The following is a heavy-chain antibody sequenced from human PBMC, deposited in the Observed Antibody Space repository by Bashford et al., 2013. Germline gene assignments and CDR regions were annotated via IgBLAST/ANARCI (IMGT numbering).Heavy chain of an antibody. CDR2: VYHSGNA. CDR3: AREVLVRGGLKWFDP. D-gene: IGHD3-10*01. CDR1: VGSITHFC. J-gene: IGHJ5*02. V-gene: IGHV4-59*13. Sequence: SETLSLTCIVSVGSITHFCWSWLRQAPGKGLEWIACVYHSGNAKYNPSLKSRVSISVDTSKKQFSLNLTSVTAADTAMYYCAREVLVRGGLKWFDPGARELWSPSPQ.